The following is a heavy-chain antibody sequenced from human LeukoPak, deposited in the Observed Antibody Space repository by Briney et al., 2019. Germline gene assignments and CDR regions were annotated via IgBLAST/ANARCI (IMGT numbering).Heavy chain of an antibody. J-gene: IGHJ5*02. CDR1: GFTFTTFW. V-gene: IGHV3-74*01. CDR3: ARDLRGSPDR. CDR2: INPDGSTT. D-gene: IGHD3-16*01. Sequence: GGSLRLSCAASGFTFTTFWMNWVRQVPGKGLVWVSLINPDGSTTIYADSVKGRFTISRDNAKNTVYLQMNSLRGEDTAVYYCARDLRGSPDRWGQGTLVTVSS.